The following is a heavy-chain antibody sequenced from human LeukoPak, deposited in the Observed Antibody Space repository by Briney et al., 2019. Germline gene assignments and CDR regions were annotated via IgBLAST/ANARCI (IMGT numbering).Heavy chain of an antibody. Sequence: GGSLRLSCAASGFTVSAYAMAWVRQAPGKGLEWVSTIYDDNTYYADSVKGRFAISTDNSKNTLYLQMNSLRVEDTAVYYCANLLGIVVVTAIPVKPDYWGQGTLVTVSS. CDR3: ANLLGIVVVTAIPVKPDY. J-gene: IGHJ4*02. V-gene: IGHV3-23*01. CDR2: IYDDNT. CDR1: GFTVSAYA. D-gene: IGHD2-21*02.